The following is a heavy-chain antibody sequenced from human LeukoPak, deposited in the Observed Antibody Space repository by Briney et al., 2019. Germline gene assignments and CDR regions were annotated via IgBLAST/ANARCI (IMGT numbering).Heavy chain of an antibody. D-gene: IGHD3-3*02. CDR1: GGTFSSYA. Sequence: ASVKVSCKASGGTFSSYAISWVRQAPGQGLEWMGRIIPILGIANYAQKFQGRVTITADKSTSTAYMELSSLRSEDTAVYYCARYTQHYGFDIWGQGTMVTVSA. V-gene: IGHV1-69*04. CDR2: IIPILGIA. J-gene: IGHJ3*02. CDR3: ARYTQHYGFDI.